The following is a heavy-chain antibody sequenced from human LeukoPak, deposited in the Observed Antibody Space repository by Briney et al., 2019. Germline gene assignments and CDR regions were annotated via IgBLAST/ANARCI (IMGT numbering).Heavy chain of an antibody. J-gene: IGHJ5*02. Sequence: ASVKVSCKASGYTFTDYYMHWVRQAPGQGLEWMGWINPNSGGTNYAQKFQGRFTMTRDTSISTAYMELSRLRSDDTAVYYCARDAIGYYDSSGYAWFDPWGQGTLVTVSS. CDR1: GYTFTDYY. CDR3: ARDAIGYYDSSGYAWFDP. CDR2: INPNSGGT. D-gene: IGHD3-22*01. V-gene: IGHV1-2*02.